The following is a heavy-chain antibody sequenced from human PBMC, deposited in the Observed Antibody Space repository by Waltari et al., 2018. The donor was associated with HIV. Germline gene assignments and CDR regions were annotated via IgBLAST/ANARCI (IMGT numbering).Heavy chain of an antibody. J-gene: IGHJ5*02. CDR1: TFSVSGKH. V-gene: IGHV3-53*01. Sequence: AESGGRLIQPGGSLGLSCTASTFSVSGKHGTWMRQAPGGSLEWVAVIYPDDTTHYADSVSGRFTISRAKSRTTVLLLMNGLFVDDTATYFCATGVRYYGPWGQGTRVTVSS. D-gene: IGHD3-10*01. CDR2: IYPDDTT. CDR3: ATGVRYYGP.